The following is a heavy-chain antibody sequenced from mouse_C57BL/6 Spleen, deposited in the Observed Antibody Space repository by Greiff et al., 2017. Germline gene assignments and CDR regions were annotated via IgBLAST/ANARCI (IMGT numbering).Heavy chain of an antibody. D-gene: IGHD2-2*01. CDR2: ISSGGSYP. Sequence: EVMLVESGGDLVKPGGSLKLSCAASGFTFSSYGMSWVRQTPDKRLEWVATISSGGSYPYYPDSVKGRFTISRDNAKNTLYLQMSSLKSEDTAMYYCARLTMVTTGGDYWGQGTTLTVSS. J-gene: IGHJ2*01. CDR1: GFTFSSYG. V-gene: IGHV5-6*01. CDR3: ARLTMVTTGGDY.